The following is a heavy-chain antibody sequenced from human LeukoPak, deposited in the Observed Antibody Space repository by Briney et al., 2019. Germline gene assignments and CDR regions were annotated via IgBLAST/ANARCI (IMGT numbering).Heavy chain of an antibody. Sequence: PGGSLRLSCAASGFTFDDYGMSWVRQAPGKGLEWVSGINWNGGSTGYADSVKGRFTISRDNAKNSLYLQMNSLRAEDTAVYYCARAMRELLYDAFDIWGQGTMVTVSS. V-gene: IGHV3-20*04. CDR2: INWNGGST. J-gene: IGHJ3*02. CDR1: GFTFDDYG. D-gene: IGHD1-26*01. CDR3: ARAMRELLYDAFDI.